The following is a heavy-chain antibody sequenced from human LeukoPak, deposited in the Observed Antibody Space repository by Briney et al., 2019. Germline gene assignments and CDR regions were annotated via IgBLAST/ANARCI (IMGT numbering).Heavy chain of an antibody. CDR1: GFTFSSYA. Sequence: GGSLRLSCAASGFTFSSYAMSWVRRAPGKGLEWVSGITTSGGSASYADSVKGCFTISRDNPGNTLFMEMHSLRAEDTAVYYCARDRPGAGFDYWGQGTLVTVSS. V-gene: IGHV3-23*01. J-gene: IGHJ4*02. D-gene: IGHD6-19*01. CDR2: ITTSGGSA. CDR3: ARDRPGAGFDY.